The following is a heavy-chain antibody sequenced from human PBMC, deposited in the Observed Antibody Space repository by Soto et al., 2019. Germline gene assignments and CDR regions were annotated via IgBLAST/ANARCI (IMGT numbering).Heavy chain of an antibody. D-gene: IGHD2-21*02. Sequence: VQLVESGGGVVQPGRSLRLSCVASGFTFSIYSFHWVRQAPGKGLEWVSLISSDGSSKSYANSVKGRFTISRDNSKNTLYLQMNSLRPDDTAVFYCAMLNGGSYSFDIWGQGTLVTVSS. J-gene: IGHJ3*02. CDR3: AMLNGGSYSFDI. CDR2: ISSDGSSK. CDR1: GFTFSIYS. V-gene: IGHV3-30-3*01.